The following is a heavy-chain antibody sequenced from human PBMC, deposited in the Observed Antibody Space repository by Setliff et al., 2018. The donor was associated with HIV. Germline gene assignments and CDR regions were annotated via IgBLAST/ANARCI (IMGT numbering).Heavy chain of an antibody. Sequence: PSLTCTVSGGSISRSTHHWAWIRQPPGKGLEWIGALSSKGQAYYNPSLKSRVAISIDSSKNLFSLRLDSLTAADTAVYYCAAQDLDLVKYYYMDYWGPGALVTVSS. D-gene: IGHD2-21*01. CDR2: LSSKGQA. CDR1: GGSISRSTHH. CDR3: AAQDLDLVKYYYMDY. J-gene: IGHJ4*02. V-gene: IGHV4-39*07.